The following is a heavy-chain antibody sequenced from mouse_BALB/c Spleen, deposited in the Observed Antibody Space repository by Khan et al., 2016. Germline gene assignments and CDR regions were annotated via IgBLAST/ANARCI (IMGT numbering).Heavy chain of an antibody. Sequence: QIQLVQSGPELKKPGETVKISCKASGYTFTNFGINWVRQAPGKGLEWLDWINTNTGETTYADDFKGRFAFSLETSASTAYFQINNLKNEDTATYFCATGITTVIVTRRHYWGQGTTLTVSS. D-gene: IGHD1-1*01. CDR3: ATGITTVIVTRRHY. CDR1: GYTFTNFG. V-gene: IGHV9-3-1*01. CDR2: INTNTGET. J-gene: IGHJ2*01.